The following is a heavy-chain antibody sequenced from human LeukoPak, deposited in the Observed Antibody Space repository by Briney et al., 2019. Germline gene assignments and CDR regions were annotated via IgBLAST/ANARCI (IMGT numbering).Heavy chain of an antibody. CDR1: GYTFTSYD. D-gene: IGHD2-21*01. J-gene: IGHJ5*02. V-gene: IGHV1-8*01. CDR2: MNPNSGNT. Sequence: ASVKVSCKASGYTFTSYDINWVRQATGQGLEWGGWMNPNSGNTGYAQKLQGRVTMTRNTSISTAYMEQSSLRSEHTAVYYWGRVGQNKSFCGSYSPMLADWFDPWDQGTLVTVSS. CDR3: GRVGQNKSFCGSYSPMLADWFDP.